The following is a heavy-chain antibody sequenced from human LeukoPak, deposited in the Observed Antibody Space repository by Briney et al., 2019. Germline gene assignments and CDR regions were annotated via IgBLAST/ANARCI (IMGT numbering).Heavy chain of an antibody. CDR3: ARHPSVGYYTPWFDP. CDR2: IYHSGST. J-gene: IGHJ5*02. Sequence: SETLSLTCTVSGYSITSGYYWGWIRQPPGKGLEWIGSIYHSGSTHYNPSLNSRVTMSVDTSKNQVSLKLSSVTAADTAVYYCARHPSVGYYTPWFDPWGQGTLVTVSS. V-gene: IGHV4-38-2*02. D-gene: IGHD3-3*01. CDR1: GYSITSGYY.